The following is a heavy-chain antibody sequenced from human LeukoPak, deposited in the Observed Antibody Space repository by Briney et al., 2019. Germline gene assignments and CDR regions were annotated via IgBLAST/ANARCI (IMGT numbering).Heavy chain of an antibody. V-gene: IGHV4-34*01. J-gene: IGHJ5*02. CDR1: GGSFSGYY. CDR2: INHSGST. CDR3: ARVGYYYDSSGYYPNWFDP. D-gene: IGHD3-22*01. Sequence: SETLSLTCAVYGGSFSGYYWSWIRQPPGKGLEWIGEINHSGSTNYNPSLKSRVTISVDTSKNQFSLKLSSVTAADTAVYYCARVGYYYDSSGYYPNWFDPWGQGTLVTVSS.